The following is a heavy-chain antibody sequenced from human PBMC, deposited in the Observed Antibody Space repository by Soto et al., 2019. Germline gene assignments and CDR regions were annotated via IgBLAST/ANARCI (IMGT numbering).Heavy chain of an antibody. CDR1: GFTFGIHW. Sequence: EVQLVESGGGLVQPGGSLRLSCAVSGFTFGIHWMSWVRQAPGKGPEWVANINQDGTAKSYVDSVKGRFTISRDNAKNAQYLQMNRLRVEDTAVYYCASDYGLGGQGSVVTVSS. CDR2: INQDGTAK. J-gene: IGHJ4*02. CDR3: ASDYGL. D-gene: IGHD4-17*01. V-gene: IGHV3-7*04.